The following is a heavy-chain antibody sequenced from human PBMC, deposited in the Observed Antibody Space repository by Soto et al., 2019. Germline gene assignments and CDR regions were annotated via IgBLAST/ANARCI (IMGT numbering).Heavy chain of an antibody. Sequence: EVQLVESGGGLVEPGGSLRLSCAASGFTFNDAWMTWVRQGPGKGLEWVGRIKTIAGGGTTDYTAPVKGRFTISRDDSKNTVYLQMNRLKIEVTDVYYCTTERCTGTNCYVMNAFDVWGQGTMVTVSS. J-gene: IGHJ3*01. CDR3: TTERCTGTNCYVMNAFDV. V-gene: IGHV3-15*01. D-gene: IGHD1-1*01. CDR2: IKTIAGGGTT. CDR1: GFTFNDAW.